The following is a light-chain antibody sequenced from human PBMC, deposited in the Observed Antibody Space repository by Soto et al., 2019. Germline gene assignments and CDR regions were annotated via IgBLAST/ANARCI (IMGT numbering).Light chain of an antibody. J-gene: IGKJ2*01. CDR2: GAS. Sequence: EIVMTQSPATLSVSPGERATLSCRASQSVSSNLAWYQQKPGQAPRLLIYGASTRATGIPARFSGSGSGTEFTLTISSLQPEDFATYYCQQTYSFPHTFAQGTKVEIK. CDR1: QSVSSN. V-gene: IGKV3-15*01. CDR3: QQTYSFPHT.